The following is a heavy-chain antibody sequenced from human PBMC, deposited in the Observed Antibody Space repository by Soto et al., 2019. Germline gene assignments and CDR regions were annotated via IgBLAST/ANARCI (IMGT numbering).Heavy chain of an antibody. D-gene: IGHD6-6*01. CDR2: ISSSSSYI. CDR1: GFTFSSYS. CDR3: ARDFEYSSSSGLDY. V-gene: IGHV3-21*01. J-gene: IGHJ4*02. Sequence: GGSLRLSCAASGFTFSSYSMDWVRQAPGKGLEWVSSISSSSSYIYYADSVKGRFTISRDNAKNSLYLQMNSLRAEDTAVYYCARDFEYSSSSGLDYWGQGTLVTVSS.